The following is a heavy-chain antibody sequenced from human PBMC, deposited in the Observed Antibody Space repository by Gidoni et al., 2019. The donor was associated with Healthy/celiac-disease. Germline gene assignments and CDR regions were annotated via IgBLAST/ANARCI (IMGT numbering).Heavy chain of an antibody. CDR2: IKSKTDGGTT. J-gene: IGHJ4*02. Sequence: VQLVESGGGLVTPGGSLILFCAASGFPFSNAPLSWVRQAPGKGREWVSRIKSKTDGGTTDYAAPVKGRLTISRDDSKNTLYLQMNSLKTEDTAVYYCTTESGIVVVPAAHVPLYYFDYWGQGTLVTVSS. D-gene: IGHD2-2*01. V-gene: IGHV3-15*01. CDR1: GFPFSNAP. CDR3: TTESGIVVVPAAHVPLYYFDY.